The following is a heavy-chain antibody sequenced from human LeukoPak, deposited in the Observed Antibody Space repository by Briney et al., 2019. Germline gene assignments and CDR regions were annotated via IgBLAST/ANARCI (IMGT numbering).Heavy chain of an antibody. CDR3: TADVSDSSGYCHDY. V-gene: IGHV3-15*01. D-gene: IGHD3-22*01. J-gene: IGHJ4*02. CDR2: IKREVDGETE. Sequence: GGSLRLSCVASGFSLSNAWMSWVRQAPAQGLEWVGRIKREVDGETEDYAAPVKGRFTISRDDSKNTLYLQMNSLQTEDTGVYYCTADVSDSSGYCHDYWGQGTQVTVSS. CDR1: GFSLSNAW.